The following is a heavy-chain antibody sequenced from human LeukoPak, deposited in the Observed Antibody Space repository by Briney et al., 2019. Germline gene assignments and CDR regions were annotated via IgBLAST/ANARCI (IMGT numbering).Heavy chain of an antibody. J-gene: IGHJ4*02. CDR3: ARDLGGYGDYGTNFDY. D-gene: IGHD4-17*01. V-gene: IGHV3-48*03. CDR1: GFTFSSYE. CDR2: ISSSGSTI. Sequence: GGSLRLSCAASGFTFSSYEMNWVRQALGKGLEWVSYISSSGSTIYYADSVKGRFTISRDNAKNSLYLQMNSLRAEDTAVYYCARDLGGYGDYGTNFDYWGQGTLVTVSS.